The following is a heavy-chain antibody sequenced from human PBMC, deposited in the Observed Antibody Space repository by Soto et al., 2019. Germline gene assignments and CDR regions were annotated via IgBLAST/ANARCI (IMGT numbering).Heavy chain of an antibody. CDR1: GGSISSYY. CDR2: INYSGST. D-gene: IGHD5-18*01. J-gene: IGHJ4*02. CDR3: ARSYGRNFDY. V-gene: IGHV4-59*01. Sequence: LSLTCTVSGGSISSYYWSWIRQPPGKGLEWIGYINYSGSTNYNPSLKSRVTISVDTSKNQFSLKLSSVTAADTAVYYCARSYGRNFDYWGQGTLVTVSS.